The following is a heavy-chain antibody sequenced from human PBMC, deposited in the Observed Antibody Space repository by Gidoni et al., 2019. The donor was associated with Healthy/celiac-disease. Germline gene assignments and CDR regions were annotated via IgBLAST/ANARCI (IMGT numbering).Heavy chain of an antibody. V-gene: IGHV3-48*02. CDR2: ISSSSSTI. CDR1: GFTFSSCS. D-gene: IGHD5-18*01. CDR3: AGDGYSYGDYYYYGMDV. J-gene: IGHJ6*02. Sequence: EVQLVESGGGLVQPGGSVRLSCAASGFTFSSCSMNWVRPAPGKGLEWVSYISSSSSTIYYADSVKGRFTISRDNAKNSLYLQMNSLRDEDTAVYYCAGDGYSYGDYYYYGMDVWGQGTTVTVSS.